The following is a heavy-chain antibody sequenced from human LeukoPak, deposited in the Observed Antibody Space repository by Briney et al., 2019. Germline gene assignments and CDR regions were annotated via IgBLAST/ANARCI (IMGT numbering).Heavy chain of an antibody. CDR2: IWYDGSNK. CDR3: ARVSSSGSGYYFDY. V-gene: IGHV3-33*01. CDR1: GFTFSSYG. Sequence: TGGSLRLSCAASGFTFSSYGMHWVRQAPGKGLEWVAVIWYDGSNKYYADSVKGRFTISRDNSKNTLYLQMNSLRAEDTAVYYCARVSSSGSGYYFDYWGQGTLVTVSS. J-gene: IGHJ4*02. D-gene: IGHD6-19*01.